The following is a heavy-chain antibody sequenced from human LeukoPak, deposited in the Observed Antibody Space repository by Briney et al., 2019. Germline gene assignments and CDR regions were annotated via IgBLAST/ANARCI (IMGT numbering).Heavy chain of an antibody. V-gene: IGHV3-53*01. CDR3: ARDGVMYYYGSGSYFDY. J-gene: IGHJ4*02. Sequence: GGSLRLSCAASGFTVSSNYMSWVREAPGKGLEWVSVIYSGGSTYYADSVKGRFTISRDNSKNTLYLQMNSLRAEDTAVYYCARDGVMYYYGSGSYFDYWGQGTLVTVSS. CDR1: GFTVSSNY. CDR2: IYSGGST. D-gene: IGHD3-10*01.